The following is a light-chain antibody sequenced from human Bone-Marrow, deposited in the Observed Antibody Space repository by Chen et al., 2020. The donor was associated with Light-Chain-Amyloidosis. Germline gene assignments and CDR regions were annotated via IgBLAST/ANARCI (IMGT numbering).Light chain of an antibody. CDR2: KVS. V-gene: IGKV2-30*02. CDR3: MQGTHWPPIT. CDR1: QSLVHSDGSTY. Sequence: DVVMTQSPLSLPVTLGQPASISCRSSQSLVHSDGSTYLNWFQQRPGQSPRRLIYKVSNRDSGVPDRFSGSGSGTDCTLKISRVEAEDVGVYYCMQGTHWPPITLGQGTRLEIK. J-gene: IGKJ5*01.